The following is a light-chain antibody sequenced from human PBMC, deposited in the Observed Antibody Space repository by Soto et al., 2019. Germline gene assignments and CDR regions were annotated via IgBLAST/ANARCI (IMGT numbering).Light chain of an antibody. Sequence: DIVMTQSPDSLAVSLGGRATITCKSSQSVLYSSNNMNYLAWYQQKPGQPPKLLIYWASTRESGVPDRFSGSGSGTDFTLTISSLQAEDVAVYYCQQYYGTPLTFGGGTKVDIK. CDR3: QQYYGTPLT. CDR1: QSVLYSSNNMNY. CDR2: WAS. J-gene: IGKJ4*01. V-gene: IGKV4-1*01.